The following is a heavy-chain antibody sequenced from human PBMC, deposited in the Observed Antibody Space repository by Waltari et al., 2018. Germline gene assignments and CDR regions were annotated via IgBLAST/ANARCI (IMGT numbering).Heavy chain of an antibody. Sequence: QVQLVQSGAEVKKPGASVKVSCKVSGYTLTELSMHWVRQAPGKGLEWMGGFDPEDVATIYEQKCQGRVTMTEETATDTAYMELSSLRSEDTAVYYCATIPLGYCTNGVCNWFDPWGQGTLVTVSS. CDR3: ATIPLGYCTNGVCNWFDP. V-gene: IGHV1-24*01. CDR2: FDPEDVAT. CDR1: GYTLTELS. D-gene: IGHD2-8*01. J-gene: IGHJ5*02.